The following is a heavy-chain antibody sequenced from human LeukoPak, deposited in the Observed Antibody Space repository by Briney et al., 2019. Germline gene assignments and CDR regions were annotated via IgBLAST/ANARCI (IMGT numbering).Heavy chain of an antibody. J-gene: IGHJ3*02. Sequence: GGSLTLTCAASGFTFSSYGRHWVRQPPGKGLEGVAGISYDGSKKYYADSVNGRFTIASDNYNNKLYLQMNSLRAEDMAVYYCAKGPPPDAFDIWGQGTMVTVSS. CDR2: ISYDGSKK. V-gene: IGHV3-30*18. CDR1: GFTFSSYG. CDR3: AKGPPPDAFDI.